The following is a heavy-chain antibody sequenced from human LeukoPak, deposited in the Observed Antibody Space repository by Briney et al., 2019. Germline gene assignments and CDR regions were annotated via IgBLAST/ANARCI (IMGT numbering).Heavy chain of an antibody. CDR2: VYYTGST. CDR3: ARDSQYASGRAFDN. CDR1: GGSINNYY. V-gene: IGHV4-59*01. Sequence: PSETLSLTCTVSGGSINNYYWSWIRQPPGKAVEWIGYVYYTGSTNYNPSLKSRVTISVDSSKTQFSLNLRSATAADTAVYFCARDSQYASGRAFDNWGQGTLVTVSS. D-gene: IGHD6-19*01. J-gene: IGHJ4*02.